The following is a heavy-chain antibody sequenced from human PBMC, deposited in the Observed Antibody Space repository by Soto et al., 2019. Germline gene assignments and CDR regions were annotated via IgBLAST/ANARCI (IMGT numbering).Heavy chain of an antibody. CDR2: IYYTGST. CDR1: GGSFSSGDYY. V-gene: IGHV4-30-4*01. J-gene: IGHJ6*02. D-gene: IGHD4-17*01. CDR3: ARIHFGDEPSYYYYGMDV. Sequence: PSETLSLTCTVSGGSFSSGDYYWSWVRQPPGKGLEWIGYIYYTGSTFNNPSLKSRVSISIDTSKTQFSLKLSSVTAADTAVYYCARIHFGDEPSYYYYGMDVWGQGTTVPVS.